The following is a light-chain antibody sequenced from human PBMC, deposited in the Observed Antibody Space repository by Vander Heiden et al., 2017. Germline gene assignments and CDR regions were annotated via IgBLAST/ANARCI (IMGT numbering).Light chain of an antibody. CDR1: QDIKNF. V-gene: IGKV1-33*01. J-gene: IGKJ2*01. Sequence: IQMTQSPSSLSASVGDRITITCQASQDIKNFLNWFQQKPGKPPKLLIYDASSLRPGVPSRFRGSGSGTDFTFTISSLQPEDIATYYCQHYHDLPITFGQGTKLEI. CDR3: QHYHDLPIT. CDR2: DAS.